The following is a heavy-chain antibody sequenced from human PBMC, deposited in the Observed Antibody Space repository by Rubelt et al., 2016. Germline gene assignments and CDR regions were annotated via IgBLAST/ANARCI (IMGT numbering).Heavy chain of an antibody. D-gene: IGHD2-2*01. J-gene: IGHJ4*02. Sequence: WVANIRQDGNEIYYVDSVKGRFTISRDNAKESLYLQMNSLRAEDTALYYCAKDISYCSSTSCHSVWGQGTLVTVSS. V-gene: IGHV3-7*03. CDR2: IRQDGNEI. CDR3: AKDISYCSSTSCHSV.